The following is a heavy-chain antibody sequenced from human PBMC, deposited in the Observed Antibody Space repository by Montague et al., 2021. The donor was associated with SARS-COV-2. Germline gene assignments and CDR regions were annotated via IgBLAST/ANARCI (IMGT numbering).Heavy chain of an antibody. Sequence: SDTLSLTCTVYYGSFSGYYWSWIRQAPGKGLEWIGEINHSGTTNYNPSLKSRVTMSVDTSKNQFSLNLTSVSAADTAVYYCARGGSLCFDDVCYLPRSGFDSWGQGTLVTVSS. CDR2: INHSGTT. CDR3: ARGGSLCFDDVCYLPRSGFDS. D-gene: IGHD2-8*01. CDR1: YGSFSGYY. J-gene: IGHJ5*01. V-gene: IGHV4-34*01.